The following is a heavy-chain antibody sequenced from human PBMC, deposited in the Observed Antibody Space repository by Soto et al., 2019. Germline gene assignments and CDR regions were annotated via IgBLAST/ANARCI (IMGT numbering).Heavy chain of an antibody. CDR3: VRYCSGGSCPDAFDI. CDR2: IRSKANSDAI. V-gene: IGHV3-73*01. Sequence: PGGSLRLSCAASGFNFSGSAMHWVRQASGKGLEWVGRIRSKANSDAIAYAVSVKGRFTISRDDSKNTAYLQMNSLKTEDTAVYYCVRYCSGGSCPDAFDIWGQGTMVTVSS. J-gene: IGHJ3*02. CDR1: GFNFSGSA. D-gene: IGHD2-15*01.